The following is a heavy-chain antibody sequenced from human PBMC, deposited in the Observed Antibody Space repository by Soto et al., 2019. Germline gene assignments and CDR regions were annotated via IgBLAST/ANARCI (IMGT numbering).Heavy chain of an antibody. J-gene: IGHJ5*02. CDR3: ARSYWPHRDGYNEKKTYNWFDP. CDR2: IIPIFGTA. Sequence: QVQLVQSGAEVKKPGSSVKVSCKASGGTFSSYAISWVRQAPGQGLEWMGGIIPIFGTANYAQKFQGRVTITADESTSTAYMKLSSLRSEDTAVYYCARSYWPHRDGYNEKKTYNWFDPWGQGTLVTVSS. D-gene: IGHD2-8*02. V-gene: IGHV1-69*01. CDR1: GGTFSSYA.